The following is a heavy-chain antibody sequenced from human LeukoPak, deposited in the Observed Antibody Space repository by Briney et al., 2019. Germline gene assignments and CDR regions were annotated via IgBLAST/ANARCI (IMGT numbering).Heavy chain of an antibody. CDR3: ARALYGSGSYYY. CDR1: GFTFSSYA. D-gene: IGHD3-10*01. V-gene: IGHV3-23*01. Sequence: PGGSLRLSCAASGFTFSSYAMSWVRQAPGKGLEWVSAISGSGGSTYYADSVKGRFTISRDNAKNSLYLQMNSLRAEDTAVYYCARALYGSGSYYYWGQGTLVTVSS. CDR2: ISGSGGST. J-gene: IGHJ4*02.